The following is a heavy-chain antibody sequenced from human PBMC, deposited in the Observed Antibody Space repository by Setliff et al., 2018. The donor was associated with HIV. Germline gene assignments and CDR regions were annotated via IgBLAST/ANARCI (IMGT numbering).Heavy chain of an antibody. CDR2: LSYRGTT. Sequence: SETLSLTCTVSGGSVSTSTYYWGWIRQPPGKGLEYIGTLSYRGTTHYNPSLQSRIALSIDSSKNQFSLNLHFVTATDSALYYCATTRPISTGYPGFFDSWGQGIVVTVSS. J-gene: IGHJ4*02. CDR3: ATTRPISTGYPGFFDS. CDR1: GGSVSTSTYY. V-gene: IGHV4-39*01. D-gene: IGHD3-9*01.